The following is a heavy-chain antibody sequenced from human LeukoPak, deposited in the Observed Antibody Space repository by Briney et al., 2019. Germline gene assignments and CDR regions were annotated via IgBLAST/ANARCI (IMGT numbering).Heavy chain of an antibody. J-gene: IGHJ4*02. CDR3: ARDLSMIVDYGFDY. V-gene: IGHV1-2*02. CDR2: INPNSGGT. D-gene: IGHD3-22*01. CDR1: GYNFTGYY. Sequence: ASVKVSCKASGYNFTGYYMHWVRQAPGQGLEWMGWINPNSGGTNYAQKFQGRVTMTRDTSISTAYMELSRLRSDDTAVYYCARDLSMIVDYGFDYWGQGTLVTVSS.